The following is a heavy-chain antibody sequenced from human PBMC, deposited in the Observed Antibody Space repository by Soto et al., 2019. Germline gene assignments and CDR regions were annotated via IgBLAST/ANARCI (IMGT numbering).Heavy chain of an antibody. CDR3: ARDSTALDTFDY. D-gene: IGHD5-18*01. Sequence: PGGSLRLSCAASGFNVSNNYMSWVRQAPGKGLEWVLVIYSGGGTYYADSVKGRFTISRDNSKNMLYLQMNSLRAEDTAVYYCARDSTALDTFDYWGQGTLVTVSS. J-gene: IGHJ4*02. CDR2: IYSGGGT. V-gene: IGHV3-66*01. CDR1: GFNVSNNY.